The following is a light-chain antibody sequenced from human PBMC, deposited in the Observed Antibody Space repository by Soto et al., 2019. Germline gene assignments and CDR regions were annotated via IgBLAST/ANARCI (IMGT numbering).Light chain of an antibody. CDR3: QQYGGSPI. Sequence: EIVLTQSPGTLSLSPGERATLSCRASQSVSRSYLAWYQQKPGQAHRLLIYGASSRATGVPDRFSGSGSGTDFTLTISRLEPEDFAVYYCQQYGGSPIFGQGTKLEI. CDR1: QSVSRSY. J-gene: IGKJ2*01. CDR2: GAS. V-gene: IGKV3-20*01.